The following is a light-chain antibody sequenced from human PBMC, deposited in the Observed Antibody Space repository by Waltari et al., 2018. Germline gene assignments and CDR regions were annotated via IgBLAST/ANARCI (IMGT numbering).Light chain of an antibody. CDR3: AVWDDSLSGFVL. CDR2: KNN. CDR1: SSNIGSTY. V-gene: IGLV1-47*01. Sequence: QSVLTQPPSTSGTPGQRVTISCSGSSSNIGSTYVYWYQHLPGTAPKLLIHKNNQRPSGVPDRFSGSRSGTAASLAISGLRSEDEADYFCAVWDDSLSGFVLFGGGTKLTV. J-gene: IGLJ2*01.